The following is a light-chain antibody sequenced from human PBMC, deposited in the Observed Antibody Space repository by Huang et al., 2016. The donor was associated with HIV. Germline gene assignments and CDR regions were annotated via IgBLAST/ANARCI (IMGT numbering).Light chain of an antibody. CDR3: QQYNNWPQT. CDR1: QSVSSN. CDR2: GAS. Sequence: EIVMTQSPATLSVSPGERATLSCRASQSVSSNLAWYQHKPGQAPRLLIYGASTRATGFPARCSGSGSGTEFTLTISSLQSEDFAVYYCQQYNNWPQTFGQGTKVEIK. J-gene: IGKJ1*01. V-gene: IGKV3-15*01.